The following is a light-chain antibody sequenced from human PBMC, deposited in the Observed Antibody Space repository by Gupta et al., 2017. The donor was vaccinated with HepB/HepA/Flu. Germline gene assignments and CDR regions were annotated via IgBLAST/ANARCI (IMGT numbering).Light chain of an antibody. J-gene: IGKJ3*01. Sequence: VLTQSPATLALSPGERATLSCRTSQSVGSYLAWYKQTPGQAPRLIMYDASTRATGVPARFSGSGSGTDFTLTISSPEPEDVGVYYCQQRSGFTFGPGTKVEIK. V-gene: IGKV3-11*01. CDR3: QQRSGFT. CDR1: QSVGSY. CDR2: DAS.